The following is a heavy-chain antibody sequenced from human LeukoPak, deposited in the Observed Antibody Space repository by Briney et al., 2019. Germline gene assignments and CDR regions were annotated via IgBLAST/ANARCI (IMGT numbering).Heavy chain of an antibody. CDR2: IYYSGST. CDR3: ARESEYSSSSDAFDI. V-gene: IGHV4-39*07. Sequence: SETLSLTCTVSGGSISSNSYYWGWIRQPPGKGLEWIGSIYYSGSTYYNPSLKSRVTISVDTSKNQFSLKLSSVTAADTAVYYCARESEYSSSSDAFDIWGQGTMVTVSS. J-gene: IGHJ3*02. D-gene: IGHD6-6*01. CDR1: GGSISSNSYY.